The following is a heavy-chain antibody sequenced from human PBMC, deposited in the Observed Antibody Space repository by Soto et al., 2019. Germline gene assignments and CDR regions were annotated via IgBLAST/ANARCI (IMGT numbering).Heavy chain of an antibody. D-gene: IGHD3-3*01. V-gene: IGHV3-11*01. CDR1: GFTFSDYY. Sequence: PGGSLRLSCAASGFTFSDYYMSWIRQAPGKRLEWVSYISSSGSTIYYADSVKGRFTISRDNAKNSLYLQMNSLRAEDTAVYYCARDRSFWSGNEWYMDVWGKGTTVTVSS. CDR2: ISSSGSTI. CDR3: ARDRSFWSGNEWYMDV. J-gene: IGHJ6*03.